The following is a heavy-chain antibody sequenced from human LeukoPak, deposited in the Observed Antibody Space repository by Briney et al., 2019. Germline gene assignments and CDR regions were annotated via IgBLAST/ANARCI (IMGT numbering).Heavy chain of an antibody. CDR2: IGYDGVNK. D-gene: IGHD3-10*01. CDR1: RFTFSSYP. Sequence: GGSLRLSCTASRFTFSSYPFHWVRQAPGKGLQWVAVIGYDGVNKFYTDSVKGRFTISRDDSKSTLYLQMDSLRADDTAVYYCARDFLRGAPDYLDLWGQGTLVTVSS. J-gene: IGHJ4*02. CDR3: ARDFLRGAPDYLDL. V-gene: IGHV3-30*04.